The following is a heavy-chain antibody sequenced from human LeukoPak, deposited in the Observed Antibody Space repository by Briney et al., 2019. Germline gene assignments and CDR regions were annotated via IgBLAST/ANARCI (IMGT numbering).Heavy chain of an antibody. J-gene: IGHJ4*02. V-gene: IGHV3-7*01. CDR2: IKQDGSDK. D-gene: IGHD2-2*01. Sequence: QPGGSLRLSCAASGFTFSTYWMSWVRQAPGKGLEWVANIKQDGSDKYYVDSVKGRFTIYRDNAKNSLFLQMNSLRAEDTAVYYCARVRCSSNSCFPDYWGQGTLVTVSS. CDR3: ARVRCSSNSCFPDY. CDR1: GFTFSTYW.